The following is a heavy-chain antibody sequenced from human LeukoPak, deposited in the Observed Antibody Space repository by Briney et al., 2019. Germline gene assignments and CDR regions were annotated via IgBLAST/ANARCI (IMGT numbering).Heavy chain of an antibody. Sequence: ETLSLTCTVSGGSISSSSYYWGWIRQPPGTGLEWIGSIYYSGSTYYNPSLKSRVTISVDTSKNQFSLKLSSVTAADTAVYYCARTTLYDFTPWGQGTLVTVSS. CDR3: ARTTLYDFTP. J-gene: IGHJ5*02. D-gene: IGHD3-3*01. V-gene: IGHV4-39*07. CDR1: GGSISSSSYY. CDR2: IYYSGST.